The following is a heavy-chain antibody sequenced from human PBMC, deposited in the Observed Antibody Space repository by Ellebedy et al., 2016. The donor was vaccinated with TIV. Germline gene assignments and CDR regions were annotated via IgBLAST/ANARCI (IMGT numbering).Heavy chain of an antibody. J-gene: IGHJ4*02. Sequence: GESLKISCAASGFTLSTHWMSWVRQAPGKGLEWVASIKQDGSVQFYVNSVRGRFTISRDNSKTSTYLQMNSLRAEDTAVYYCARHTGSSPFDIWGQGTLVTVSS. CDR3: ARHTGSSPFDI. CDR1: GFTLSTHW. V-gene: IGHV3-7*03. CDR2: IKQDGSVQ. D-gene: IGHD1-26*01.